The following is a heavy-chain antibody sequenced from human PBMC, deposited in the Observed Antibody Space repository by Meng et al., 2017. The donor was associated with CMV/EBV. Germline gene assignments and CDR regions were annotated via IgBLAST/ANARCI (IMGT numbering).Heavy chain of an antibody. CDR3: ARSPPGYCSSTSCYRLDY. D-gene: IGHD2-2*02. V-gene: IGHV4-34*01. J-gene: IGHJ4*02. CDR2: INHSGST. CDR1: GSFRGYY. Sequence: GSFRGYYWSWIRQPPGKGLEWIGEINHSGSTNYNPSLKSRVTISVDTSKNQFSLKLSSVTAADTAVYYCARSPPGYCSSTSCYRLDYWGQGTPVTVSS.